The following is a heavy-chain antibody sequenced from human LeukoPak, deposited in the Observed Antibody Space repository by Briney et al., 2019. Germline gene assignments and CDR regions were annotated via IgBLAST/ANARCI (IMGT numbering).Heavy chain of an antibody. D-gene: IGHD2-8*01. CDR3: ASGGAYCTNAVCYLWGFDY. CDR2: IYSGGST. CDR1: GFTVSSNY. V-gene: IGHV3-53*01. J-gene: IGHJ4*02. Sequence: GGSLRLSCAASGFTVSSNYMSWVRQAPGKGLEWVSVIYSGGSTYYADSVKGRFTISRDNSKNTLYLQMNSLRAEDTAVYYCASGGAYCTNAVCYLWGFDYWGQGTLVTVSS.